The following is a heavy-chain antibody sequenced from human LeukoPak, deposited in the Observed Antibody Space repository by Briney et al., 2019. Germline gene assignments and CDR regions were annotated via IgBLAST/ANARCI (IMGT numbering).Heavy chain of an antibody. V-gene: IGHV3-15*01. J-gene: IGHJ4*02. CDR1: GFTVSSNY. CDR2: IKSKTDGGTT. CDR3: THYGSGTFFY. D-gene: IGHD3-10*01. Sequence: GGSLRLSCAASGFTVSSNYMSWVRQAPGKGLEWVGRIKSKTDGGTTDYAAPVKGRFTISRDDSENTLYMQMNSLKTEDTAVYYCTHYGSGTFFYWGQGTLVTVSS.